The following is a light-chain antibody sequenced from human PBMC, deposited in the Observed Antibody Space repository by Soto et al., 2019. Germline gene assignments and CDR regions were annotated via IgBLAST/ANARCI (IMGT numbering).Light chain of an antibody. J-gene: IGLJ2*01. CDR2: EVS. V-gene: IGLV2-14*01. CDR1: SSDVGVYNY. Sequence: QSALTQPASVSGSPGQSITISCTGTSSDVGVYNYVSWYQQHPGKTPKLMIYEVSNRPSGVSNRFSASKSGNTASLTISGLQDEDEAHYYCSSYTSSTLVVFGGGTKLTVL. CDR3: SSYTSSTLVV.